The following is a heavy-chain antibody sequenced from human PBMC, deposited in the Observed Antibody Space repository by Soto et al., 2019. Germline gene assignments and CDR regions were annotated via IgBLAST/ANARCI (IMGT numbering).Heavy chain of an antibody. V-gene: IGHV3-23*01. J-gene: IGHJ4*02. CDR3: AKSKLPGNYFDY. CDR1: GFTFSSYA. CDR2: ISGSGGST. D-gene: IGHD2-15*01. Sequence: PGGSLRLSCAASGFTFSSYAMSWVRQAPGKGLEWVSAISGSGGSTYYADSVKGRFTITRDNSKNTLYLQMNSLRAEDTAVYYCAKSKLPGNYFDYWGQGTLVTVSS.